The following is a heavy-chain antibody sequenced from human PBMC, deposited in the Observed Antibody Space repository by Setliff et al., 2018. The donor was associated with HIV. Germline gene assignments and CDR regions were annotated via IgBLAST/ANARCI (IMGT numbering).Heavy chain of an antibody. CDR1: GFTFSDYG. J-gene: IGHJ5*02. CDR2: IRYDGSYK. Sequence: PGGSLRLSCAASGFTFSDYGMHWVRQAPGKGLEWVTSIRYDGSYKYYADSVRGRFTISRDNSKNTVDLQMNSLTVEDTAVYYCAKDLAANIYDFSALYYVPYPVGSWGQGTLVTVSS. CDR3: AKDLAANIYDFSALYYVPYPVGS. V-gene: IGHV3-30*02. D-gene: IGHD3-16*01.